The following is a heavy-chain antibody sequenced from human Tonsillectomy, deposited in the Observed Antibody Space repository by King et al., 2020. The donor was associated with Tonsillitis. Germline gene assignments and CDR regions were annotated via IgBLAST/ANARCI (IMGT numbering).Heavy chain of an antibody. CDR2: IYHSGTT. V-gene: IGHV4-38-2*02. CDR3: AREGHSSGFDY. D-gene: IGHD6-19*01. Sequence: VQLQESGPGLVKPSETLSLTCAVSGYSISSGYYWGWIRQPPGKGLEWIGSIYHSGTTYYNPSLKSRVTISVDTSKNPFSLKVTSVTAADTAVYSCAREGHSSGFDYWGQGTLVTVSS. CDR1: GYSISSGYY. J-gene: IGHJ4*02.